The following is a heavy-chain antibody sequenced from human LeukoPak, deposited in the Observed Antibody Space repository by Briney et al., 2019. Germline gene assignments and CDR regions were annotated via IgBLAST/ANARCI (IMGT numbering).Heavy chain of an antibody. D-gene: IGHD2-15*01. J-gene: IGHJ6*02. V-gene: IGHV3-53*01. Sequence: GGSLRLSCAASGFTLSTFNMNWVRQAPGKGLEWVSVIYSGGSTYYADSVKGRFTISRDNSKNTLYLQMNSLRAEDTAVYYCAREPRYCSGGSCYFYGMDVWGQGTTVTVSS. CDR2: IYSGGST. CDR1: GFTLSTFN. CDR3: AREPRYCSGGSCYFYGMDV.